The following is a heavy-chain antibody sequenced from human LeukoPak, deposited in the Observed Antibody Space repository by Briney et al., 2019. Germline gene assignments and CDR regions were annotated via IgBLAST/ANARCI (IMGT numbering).Heavy chain of an antibody. J-gene: IGHJ4*02. D-gene: IGHD3-10*01. V-gene: IGHV3-23*01. CDR1: GFTFTSYA. CDR3: ATRTGAYYFDY. CDR2: INGGGSYT. Sequence: GGSLRLSCAASGFTFTSYAMTWVRQAPGKGLEWVSIINGGGSYTYYADSVKGRFTISRDNFKNTLYLQMNSPRAEDTAIYFCATRTGAYYFDYWGQGTLVTVSS.